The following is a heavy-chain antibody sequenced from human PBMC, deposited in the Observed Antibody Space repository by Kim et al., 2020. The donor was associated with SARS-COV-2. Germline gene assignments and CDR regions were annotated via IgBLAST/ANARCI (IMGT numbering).Heavy chain of an antibody. V-gene: IGHV4-59*08. J-gene: IGHJ4*02. CDR3: ARQYSGSYYAIFDY. D-gene: IGHD1-26*01. Sequence: SETLSLTCSVSGGSINSYYWSWIRQPPGKGLQWIGFVYYSGSTNFNPSLESRVTMSVDTSKNQFSLRMRSVTAADTAVYYCARQYSGSYYAIFDYWGQGSLVIVSS. CDR1: GGSINSYY. CDR2: VYYSGST.